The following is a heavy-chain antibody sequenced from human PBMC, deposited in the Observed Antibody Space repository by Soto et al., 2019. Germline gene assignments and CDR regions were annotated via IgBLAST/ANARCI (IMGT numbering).Heavy chain of an antibody. CDR2: ISAYNGNK. CDR3: ARDVRNIVVVPAVKGRYYYYGMDV. Sequence: QVQLVQSGAEVKKPGASVKVSCKASGYTFTSYGISWVRQAPGQGLEWMGWISAYNGNKNYAQKPQRTVTMTTDTSTSTAYMELRSLRSDDTAVYYCARDVRNIVVVPAVKGRYYYYGMDVWGQGTTVTVSS. J-gene: IGHJ6*02. D-gene: IGHD2-2*01. CDR1: GYTFTSYG. V-gene: IGHV1-18*01.